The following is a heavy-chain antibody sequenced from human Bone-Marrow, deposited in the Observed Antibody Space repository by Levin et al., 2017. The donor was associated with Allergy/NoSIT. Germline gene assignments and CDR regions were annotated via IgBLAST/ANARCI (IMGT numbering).Heavy chain of an antibody. V-gene: IGHV4-39*01. CDR1: GGSISSSSYY. Sequence: PSETLSLTCTVSGGSISSSSYYWGWIRQPPGKGLEWIGSIYYSGSTYYNPSLKSRVTISVDTSKNQFSLKLSSVTAADTAVYYCAGTYYYDSSGYYSGDYWGQGTLVTVSS. J-gene: IGHJ4*02. CDR2: IYYSGST. D-gene: IGHD3-22*01. CDR3: AGTYYYDSSGYYSGDY.